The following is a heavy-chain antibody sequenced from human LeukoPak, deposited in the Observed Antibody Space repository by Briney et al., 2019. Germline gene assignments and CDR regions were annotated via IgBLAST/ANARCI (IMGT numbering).Heavy chain of an antibody. CDR3: ARDGGVVGAFDI. CDR2: IYYSGST. Sequence: SETLSLTCTVSGGSISTYFWSWIRQPPGKGLEWIGYIYYSGSTNYNPSLKSRVTISLDTSKNQFSLKLSSVTAADTAVYYCARDGGVVGAFDIWGQGTMVTVSS. V-gene: IGHV4-59*12. CDR1: GGSISTYF. J-gene: IGHJ3*02. D-gene: IGHD2-8*02.